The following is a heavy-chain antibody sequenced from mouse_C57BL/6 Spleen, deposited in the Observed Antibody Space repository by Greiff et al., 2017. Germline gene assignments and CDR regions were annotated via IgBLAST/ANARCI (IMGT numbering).Heavy chain of an antibody. V-gene: IGHV1-52*01. CDR2: IDPSDSET. CDR1: GYTFTSYW. J-gene: IGHJ3*01. Sequence: VQLQQPGAELVRPGSSVKLSCKASGYTFTSYWMHWVKQRPIQGLEWIGNIDPSDSETHYNQKFKDKATLTVDKSSSTAYMQLSSLTSEDSAVYDCAREDYSNGGFAYWGQGTLVTVSA. D-gene: IGHD2-5*01. CDR3: AREDYSNGGFAY.